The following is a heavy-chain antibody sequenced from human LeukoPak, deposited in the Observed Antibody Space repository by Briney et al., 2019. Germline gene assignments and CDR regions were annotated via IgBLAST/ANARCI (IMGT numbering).Heavy chain of an antibody. J-gene: IGHJ4*02. V-gene: IGHV4-59*08. CDR3: AKTARVPFH. CDR1: GDSITSSY. CDR2: IYHTGDK. D-gene: IGHD6-6*01. Sequence: SETPSLTCTVSGDSITSSYWSWIRQPPGKTLECLGYIYHTGDKMYNPSLRGRLTMSLDTSKNQVSLRLTSVTAADTAVYFCAKTARVPFHWGQGTLVTVSS.